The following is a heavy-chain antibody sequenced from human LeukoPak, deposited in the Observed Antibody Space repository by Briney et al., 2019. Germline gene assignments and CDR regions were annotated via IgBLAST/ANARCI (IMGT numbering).Heavy chain of an antibody. CDR2: IYHSGST. CDR1: DDSISSGGYS. J-gene: IGHJ6*02. V-gene: IGHV4-30-2*01. D-gene: IGHD2-2*01. CDR3: ARVDPSHYYGMDV. Sequence: ASETLSLTCAVSDDSISSGGYSWSWIRQPPGKGLEWIGYIYHSGSTYYDPSLKSRVTISVDRSKNQFSLKLSSVTAADTAVYYCARVDPSHYYGMDVWGQGTRSPSP.